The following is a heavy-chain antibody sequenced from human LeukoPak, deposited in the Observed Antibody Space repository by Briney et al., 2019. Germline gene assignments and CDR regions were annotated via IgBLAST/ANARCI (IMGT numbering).Heavy chain of an antibody. CDR1: GFTFRNYG. V-gene: IGHV3-23*01. J-gene: IGHJ3*02. CDR2: ISPRGGGT. Sequence: GGSLRLSCAASGFTFRNYGMNWVRQAPGKGLEWLSGISPRGGGTYYADSVKGRFTISRDNSKNTLYLQMNSLKPEDTAVYYCARAYRGYSSGYAFDIWGQGTMVTVSS. CDR3: ARAYRGYSSGYAFDI. D-gene: IGHD5-18*01.